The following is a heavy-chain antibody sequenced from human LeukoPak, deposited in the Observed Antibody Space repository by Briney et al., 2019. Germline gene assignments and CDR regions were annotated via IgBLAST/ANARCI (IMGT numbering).Heavy chain of an antibody. J-gene: IGHJ4*02. D-gene: IGHD1-26*01. V-gene: IGHV4-61*02. Sequence: SQTLSLTCTVPGGSISSGGYYWSWIRQTAGKGLEWIGRIYTSGSTNYNPSLKSRVTISVDTSKNQFSLKLSSVTAADTAVYYCARGRVGAFDYWGQGTLVTVSS. CDR2: IYTSGST. CDR1: GGSISSGGYY. CDR3: ARGRVGAFDY.